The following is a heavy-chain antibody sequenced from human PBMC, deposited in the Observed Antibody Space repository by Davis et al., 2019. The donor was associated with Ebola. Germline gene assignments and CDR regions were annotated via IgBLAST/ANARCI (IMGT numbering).Heavy chain of an antibody. CDR2: IIPIFGTA. J-gene: IGHJ6*02. CDR1: GCIFSSYA. V-gene: IGHV1-69*06. D-gene: IGHD6-6*01. Sequence: AASVKVSRKASGCIFSSYAISWARQPPRQGLEWMGGIIPIFGTANYAQKFQGRVTITADKSTSTAYMELSSLRSEDTAVYYCARGGRGIAARPDYYGMDVWGQGTTVTVSS. CDR3: ARGGRGIAARPDYYGMDV.